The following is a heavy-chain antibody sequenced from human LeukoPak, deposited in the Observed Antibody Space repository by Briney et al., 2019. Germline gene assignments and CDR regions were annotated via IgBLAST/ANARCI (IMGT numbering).Heavy chain of an antibody. CDR2: IFYRGST. D-gene: IGHD2-15*01. J-gene: IGHJ4*02. CDR1: GGSISSSSYY. Sequence: SETLSLTCTVSGGSISSSSYYWGWIRQPPGKGLEWIGSIFYRGSTYNNPSLKSRVTISIDTSKSQFSLKLTSVTAADTAVYYCARHGPGPPPTYCSGGSCYSDFDYWGQGTLVTVSS. CDR3: ARHGPGPPPTYCSGGSCYSDFDY. V-gene: IGHV4-39*01.